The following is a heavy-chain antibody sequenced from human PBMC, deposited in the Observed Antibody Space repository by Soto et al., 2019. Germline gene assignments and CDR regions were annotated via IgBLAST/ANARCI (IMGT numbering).Heavy chain of an antibody. CDR1: GYTFTTYG. D-gene: IGHD2-2*01. Sequence: ASVKVSCKTSGYTFTTYGVSWVRQAPVQGLEWMGWISPYTGNTNVRSLQGRVSMTTDTSTSTAYMELRSLRSDDTAVYYCARDTGTRWLDHLAYSGQGALVTVAS. V-gene: IGHV1-18*01. CDR3: ARDTGTRWLDHLAY. CDR2: ISPYTGNT. J-gene: IGHJ4*02.